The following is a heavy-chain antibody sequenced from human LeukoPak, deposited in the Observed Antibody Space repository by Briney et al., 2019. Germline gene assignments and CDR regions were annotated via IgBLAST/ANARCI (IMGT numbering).Heavy chain of an antibody. CDR1: GGSTSRYY. CDR3: ARLPGIAAI. D-gene: IGHD6-13*01. J-gene: IGHJ4*02. CDR2: LYYSGST. V-gene: IGHV4-59*08. Sequence: SETLSLTCTVPGGSTSRYYWSWIRQPPGQRLEWLGYLYYSGSTTYNPSLKSRLTMSLDTSKNQISLRLISLTAADTAVYYCARLPGIAAIWGQGTLVTVSS.